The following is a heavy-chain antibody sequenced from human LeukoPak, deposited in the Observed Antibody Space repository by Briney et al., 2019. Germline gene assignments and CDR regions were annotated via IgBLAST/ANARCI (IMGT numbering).Heavy chain of an antibody. V-gene: IGHV3-48*03. J-gene: IGHJ6*04. CDR2: ISISGSTI. Sequence: PGGSLRLSCAASGFTFSSYEMNWVRQAPGKGREWVSYISISGSTIYYADSVKGRFTIYRDNPKNSMYMQMNSLRAAETAVYYCAILMVRGAYGMDVWGKGTTVTVSS. CDR1: GFTFSSYE. CDR3: AILMVRGAYGMDV. D-gene: IGHD3-10*01.